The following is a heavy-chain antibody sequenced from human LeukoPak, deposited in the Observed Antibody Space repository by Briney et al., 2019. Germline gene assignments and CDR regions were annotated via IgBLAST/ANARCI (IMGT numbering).Heavy chain of an antibody. CDR1: GGSISSYY. CDR3: ARVHSGYDGGGLYYYYYMDV. Sequence: PSETLSLTCTVSGGSISSYYWSWIRQPPGKGLEWIGYIYYSGSTNYNPSLKSRVTISVDTSKNQFSLKLSSVTAADTAVYYCARVHSGYDGGGLYYYYYMDVWGKGTTVTVSS. CDR2: IYYSGST. J-gene: IGHJ6*03. D-gene: IGHD5-12*01. V-gene: IGHV4-59*01.